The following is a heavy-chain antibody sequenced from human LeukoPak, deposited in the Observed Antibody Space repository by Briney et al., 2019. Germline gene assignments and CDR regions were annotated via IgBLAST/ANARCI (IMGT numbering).Heavy chain of an antibody. CDR3: AKDQWYCSSTDCYGIFDC. CDR2: ISGSGVTT. CDR1: GFTFSSYA. D-gene: IGHD2-2*01. V-gene: IGHV3-23*01. J-gene: IGHJ4*02. Sequence: PGGSLRLSCEASGFTFSSYAMSWVRQAPGKGLEWVSAISGSGVTTHYAGSVKGRFSISRDNSKNTLYLQMNSLRAEDTAVYFCAKDQWYCSSTDCYGIFDCWGQGTLVIVSS.